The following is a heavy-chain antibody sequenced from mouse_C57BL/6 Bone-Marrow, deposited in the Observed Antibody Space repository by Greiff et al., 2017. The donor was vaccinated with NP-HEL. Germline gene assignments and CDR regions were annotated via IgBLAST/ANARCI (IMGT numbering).Heavy chain of an antibody. CDR2: INPNNGGT. V-gene: IGHV1-22*01. CDR3: ARPPGYYYGSSPYYLDY. J-gene: IGHJ2*01. D-gene: IGHD1-1*01. Sequence: VQLQQSGPELVKPGASVKMSCKASGYTFTDYNMHWVKQSHGKSLEWIGYINPNNGGTSYHQKFKGKATLTVNKSSSTAYMELRSLTSEESAVYYCARPPGYYYGSSPYYLDYWGQGTTLTVSS. CDR1: GYTFTDYN.